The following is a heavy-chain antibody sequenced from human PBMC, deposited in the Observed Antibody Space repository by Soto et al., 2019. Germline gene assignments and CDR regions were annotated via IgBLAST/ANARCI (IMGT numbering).Heavy chain of an antibody. Sequence: SETLSLTCTVSGGSISSYYWSWIRQPPGKGLEWIGYIYYSGSTNYNPSLKSRVTISVDTSKNQFSLKLSSVTAADTAVYYCVRHRGSDSGYVDYWGQGTLVTVSS. CDR2: IYYSGST. CDR3: VRHRGSDSGYVDY. CDR1: GGSISSYY. D-gene: IGHD1-26*01. J-gene: IGHJ4*02. V-gene: IGHV4-59*08.